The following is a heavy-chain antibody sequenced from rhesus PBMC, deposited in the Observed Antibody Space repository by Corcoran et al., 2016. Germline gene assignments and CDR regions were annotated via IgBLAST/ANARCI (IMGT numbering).Heavy chain of an antibody. J-gene: IGHJ4*01. V-gene: IGHV3-201*01. D-gene: IGHD3-3*01. CDR2: ISWDGGST. CDR1: GFTFDDYA. CDR3: AKDGGYYNIWTGYIGDY. Sequence: EVELVESGGGVVQPGGSLRLSCAASGFTFDDYAMHWVRQAPGKGLEWVSAISWDGGSTGYADSVKGRFTISRDNAKNSLYLQMGRLRAEDTALYYCAKDGGYYNIWTGYIGDYWGQGVLVTVSS.